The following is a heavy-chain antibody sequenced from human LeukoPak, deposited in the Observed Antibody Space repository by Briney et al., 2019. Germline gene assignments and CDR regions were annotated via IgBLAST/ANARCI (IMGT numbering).Heavy chain of an antibody. Sequence: SVKVFCKASGGTFSSYAISWVRQAPGQGLEWMGGIIPIFGTANYAQKFQGRVTITADESTSTAYMELSSLRSEDTAVYYCAGHDILTGYYRSYYYYGMDVWGQGTTVTVSS. D-gene: IGHD3-9*01. CDR2: IIPIFGTA. CDR3: AGHDILTGYYRSYYYYGMDV. V-gene: IGHV1-69*13. CDR1: GGTFSSYA. J-gene: IGHJ6*02.